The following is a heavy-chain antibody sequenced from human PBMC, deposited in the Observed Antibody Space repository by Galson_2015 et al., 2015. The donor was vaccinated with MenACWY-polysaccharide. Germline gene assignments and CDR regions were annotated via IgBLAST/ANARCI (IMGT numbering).Heavy chain of an antibody. Sequence: SLRLSCAASGFSFSTSWVYWVRHAPGKGLVWVSRINSDGSGTSYADSVKGRFTISRDNAKNTVYLQMNSLRAEDTAVYYCARAGYCTSTSCYTSVRLRGQGTLVTVSS. D-gene: IGHD2-2*02. CDR3: ARAGYCTSTSCYTSVRL. CDR2: INSDGSGT. V-gene: IGHV3-74*01. CDR1: GFSFSTSW. J-gene: IGHJ4*02.